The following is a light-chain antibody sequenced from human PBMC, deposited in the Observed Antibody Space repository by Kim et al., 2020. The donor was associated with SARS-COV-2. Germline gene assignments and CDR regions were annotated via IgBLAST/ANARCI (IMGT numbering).Light chain of an antibody. CDR1: QSVSTY. V-gene: IGKV3-11*01. Sequence: DIVLTQSPATLSLSPGERATLSCRASQSVSTYLAWYQQRSGQAPRVLIYDASNMATGIPARFSGSGSGSDFTLTISSLQPEDFAVYYCQQRSSWPPTFGGGTKLDIK. CDR3: QQRSSWPPT. CDR2: DAS. J-gene: IGKJ4*01.